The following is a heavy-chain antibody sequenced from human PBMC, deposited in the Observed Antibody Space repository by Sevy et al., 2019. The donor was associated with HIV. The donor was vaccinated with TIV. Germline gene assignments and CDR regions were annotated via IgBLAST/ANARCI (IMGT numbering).Heavy chain of an antibody. Sequence: GGSLRLSCAASGFTFSSYSMNWVRQAPGKGLEWVSSISSSSSYIYYADSVKGRFTISRDNAKNSLYLQMNSLRAEDTAVYYCARDQGAKWELPLDMDVWGKGTTVTVSS. CDR1: GFTFSSYS. D-gene: IGHD1-26*01. CDR2: ISSSSSYI. V-gene: IGHV3-21*01. CDR3: ARDQGAKWELPLDMDV. J-gene: IGHJ6*03.